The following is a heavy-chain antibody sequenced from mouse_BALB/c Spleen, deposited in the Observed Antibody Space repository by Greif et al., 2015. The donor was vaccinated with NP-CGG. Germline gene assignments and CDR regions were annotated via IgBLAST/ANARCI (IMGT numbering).Heavy chain of an antibody. Sequence: EVKLVESGAELVKPGASVKLSCTASGFNIKDTYMHWVKQRPEQGLEWIGRIDPANGNTKYDPKFQGKATITADTSSNTAYLQLSSLTSEDTAVYYCARLYGSSYWGQGTTLTVSS. V-gene: IGHV14-3*02. CDR2: IDPANGNT. CDR1: GFNIKDTY. CDR3: ARLYGSSY. J-gene: IGHJ2*01. D-gene: IGHD1-1*01.